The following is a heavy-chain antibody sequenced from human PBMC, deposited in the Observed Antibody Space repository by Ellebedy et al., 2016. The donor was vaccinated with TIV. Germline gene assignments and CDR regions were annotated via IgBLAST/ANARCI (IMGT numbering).Heavy chain of an antibody. J-gene: IGHJ4*02. Sequence: GESLKISXAASGFTFSSYSMNWVRQAPGKGLEWVSSISSSSSYIYYADSVKGRFTISRDNAKNSLYLQMNSLRAEDTAVYYCARDPRIAVAGFQSWGQGTLVTVSS. CDR2: ISSSSSYI. D-gene: IGHD6-19*01. V-gene: IGHV3-21*01. CDR3: ARDPRIAVAGFQS. CDR1: GFTFSSYS.